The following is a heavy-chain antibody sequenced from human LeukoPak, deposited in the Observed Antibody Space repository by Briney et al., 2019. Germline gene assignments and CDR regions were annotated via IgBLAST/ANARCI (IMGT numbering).Heavy chain of an antibody. D-gene: IGHD2-2*01. V-gene: IGHV1-2*02. J-gene: IGHJ6*03. CDR1: GFTLIDY. CDR3: ARTDSVPAGDYHYWYMDV. CDR2: IKPYSGDT. Sequence: ASVKVSCKASGFTLIDYIHWVRQDPRQGLQWMGWIKPYSGDTDYAQRFQGRVTMTRGTSISTVYMELSSLRSDDTAVYYCARTDSVPAGDYHYWYMDVWGKGTTVTVSS.